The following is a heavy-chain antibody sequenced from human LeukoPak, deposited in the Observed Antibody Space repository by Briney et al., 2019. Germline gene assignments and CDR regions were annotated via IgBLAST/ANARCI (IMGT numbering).Heavy chain of an antibody. CDR3: ARGRGAARFVTIEFDY. D-gene: IGHD6-6*01. V-gene: IGHV4-34*01. Sequence: SETLSLTCAVYGGSFSGYHWSWIRQPPGKGLEWIGEINHRGSTNYNPSLKSRVTMSVNTSKNQSSLKLSSVTAADTAVYYCARGRGAARFVTIEFDYWGQGALVTVSS. J-gene: IGHJ4*02. CDR2: INHRGST. CDR1: GGSFSGYH.